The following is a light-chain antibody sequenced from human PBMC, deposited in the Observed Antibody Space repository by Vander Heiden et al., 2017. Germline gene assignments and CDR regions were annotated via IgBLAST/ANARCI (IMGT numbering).Light chain of an antibody. CDR1: HDIRTY. J-gene: IGKJ4*01. CDR3: QQDDSMPFT. Sequence: DVQLTQSPSSLSASVGDRGTITCRATHDIRTYLNWYQQRPGEAPNLLIYTTSKLQPGVPSVFSGSGSGTHFTFTISSLRPEDAGTYYCQQDDSMPFTFGGGTKVEI. V-gene: IGKV1-33*01. CDR2: TTS.